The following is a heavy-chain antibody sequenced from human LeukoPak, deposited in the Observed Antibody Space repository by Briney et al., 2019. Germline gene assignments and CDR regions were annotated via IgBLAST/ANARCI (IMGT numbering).Heavy chain of an antibody. Sequence: GGSLRLSCAASGFTFSSYSMNWVRQAPGKGLEWVSSISSSSSYIYYADSVKGRFTISRDNAKNSLYLQMNSLRAEDTAVYYCARDDVVVGGGFDYWGQGTLVTVSS. V-gene: IGHV3-21*01. CDR2: ISSSSSYI. CDR3: ARDDVVVGGGFDY. J-gene: IGHJ4*02. D-gene: IGHD2-21*01. CDR1: GFTFSSYS.